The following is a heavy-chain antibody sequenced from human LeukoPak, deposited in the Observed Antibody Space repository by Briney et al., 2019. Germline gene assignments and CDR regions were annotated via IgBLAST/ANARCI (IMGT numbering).Heavy chain of an antibody. V-gene: IGHV3-30*03. CDR1: GFTFSSYG. D-gene: IGHD2-15*01. CDR2: ISYDGNNK. Sequence: PGRSLRLSCAASGFTFSSYGMHWVRQAPGKGLEWVAFISYDGNNKYYADSVQGRFTISRDNSKNTLYLQMNSLRAEDTAVYYCADSGYCSGGSCRDWGQGTLVTVSS. J-gene: IGHJ4*02. CDR3: ADSGYCSGGSCRD.